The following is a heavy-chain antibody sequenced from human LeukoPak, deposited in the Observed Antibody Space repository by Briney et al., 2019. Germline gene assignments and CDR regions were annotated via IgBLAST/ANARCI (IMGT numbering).Heavy chain of an antibody. D-gene: IGHD1-26*01. J-gene: IGHJ4*02. CDR3: ARAISGSYYDY. CDR1: GGTFSSYA. Sequence: GASVKVSCKASGGTFSSYAISWVRQAPGQGLEWMGWINPNSGGTNYAQKFQGRATMTRDTSISTAYMELSRLRSDDAAVYYCARAISGSYYDYWGQGTLVAVSS. CDR2: INPNSGGT. V-gene: IGHV1-2*02.